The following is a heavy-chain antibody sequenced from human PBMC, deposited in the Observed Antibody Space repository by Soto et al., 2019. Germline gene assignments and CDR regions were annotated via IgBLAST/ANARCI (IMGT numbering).Heavy chain of an antibody. CDR2: IYYSGST. CDR1: GGSVSSGSYY. J-gene: IGHJ4*02. D-gene: IGHD2-15*01. Sequence: SETLSLTCTVSGGSVSSGSYYWSWIRQPPGKGLEWIGYIYYSGSTNYNPSLKSRVTISVDTSKNQFSLKLSSVTAADTAVYYCARDFSGTLDYWGQGTLDTVSS. V-gene: IGHV4-61*01. CDR3: ARDFSGTLDY.